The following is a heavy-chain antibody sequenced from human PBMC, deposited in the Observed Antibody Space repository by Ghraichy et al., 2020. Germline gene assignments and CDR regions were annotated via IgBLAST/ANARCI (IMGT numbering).Heavy chain of an antibody. CDR1: GGSISSSSYY. CDR3: ASLLRAAAGTDYFDY. V-gene: IGHV4-39*01. D-gene: IGHD6-13*01. CDR2: IYYSGST. Sequence: SETLSLTCTVSGGSISSSSYYWGWIRQPPGKGLEWIGSIYYSGSTYYNPSLKSRVTISVDTPKNQFSLKLSSVTAADTAVYYCASLLRAAAGTDYFDYWGQGTLVTVFS. J-gene: IGHJ4*02.